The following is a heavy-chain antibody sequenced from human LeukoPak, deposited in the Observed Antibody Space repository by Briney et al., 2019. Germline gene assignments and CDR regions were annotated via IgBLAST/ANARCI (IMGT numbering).Heavy chain of an antibody. CDR1: GGSISSYY. V-gene: IGHV4-59*08. CDR2: IYYSGST. CDR3: ARSPAAGTFIFDY. D-gene: IGHD6-13*01. Sequence: SETLSLTCTVSGGSISSYYWSWIRQPPGKGLEWIGYIYYSGSTSYNPSLKSRVTISVDTSKNQFSLKLSSVTAADTAVYYCARSPAAGTFIFDYRGQGTLVTVSS. J-gene: IGHJ4*02.